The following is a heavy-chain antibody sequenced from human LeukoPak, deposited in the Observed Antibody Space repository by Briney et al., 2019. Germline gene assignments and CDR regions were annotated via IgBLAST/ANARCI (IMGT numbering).Heavy chain of an antibody. CDR2: ISSNGGST. D-gene: IGHD6-6*01. J-gene: IGHJ4*02. CDR1: GFTFSGYA. CDR3: ARADSSSSRLDC. V-gene: IGHV3-64*04. Sequence: GGSLRLSCSASGFTFSGYAMHWVRQAPGKGLEYVSAISSNGGSTYYADSVKGRFTISRDNGKNSVYLQMNSLRAEDTAVYFCARADSSSSRLDCWGQGTLVTVSS.